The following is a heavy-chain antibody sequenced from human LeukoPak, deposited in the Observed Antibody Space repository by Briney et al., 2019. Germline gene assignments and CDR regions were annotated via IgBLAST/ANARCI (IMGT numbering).Heavy chain of an antibody. CDR3: ARVGGAADY. Sequence: PSETLSLTCTVSGGSIRSSYYYWSWIRQPPGKGLEWIGEINHSGSTNYNPSLKSRVTISVDTSKNQFSLKLSSVTAADTAVYYCARVGGAADYWGQGTLVTVSS. D-gene: IGHD2-15*01. CDR1: GGSIRSSYYY. CDR2: INHSGST. J-gene: IGHJ4*02. V-gene: IGHV4-39*07.